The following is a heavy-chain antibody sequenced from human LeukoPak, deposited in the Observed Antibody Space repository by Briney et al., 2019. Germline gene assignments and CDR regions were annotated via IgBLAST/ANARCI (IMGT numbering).Heavy chain of an antibody. Sequence: GGTLRLSCAASGFTFSSYWMAWVRQAPGKGLEWVGNINQDGGAKFSVDSVKGRFTISRDNARNSLYLQMNNLRVEDTGIYYCATSHDSSGNNWGQGTLVTVSS. V-gene: IGHV3-7*01. CDR1: GFTFSSYW. CDR2: INQDGGAK. D-gene: IGHD3-22*01. J-gene: IGHJ4*02. CDR3: ATSHDSSGNN.